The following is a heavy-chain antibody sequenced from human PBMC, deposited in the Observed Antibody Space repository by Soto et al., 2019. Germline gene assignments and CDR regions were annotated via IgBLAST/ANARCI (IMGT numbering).Heavy chain of an antibody. V-gene: IGHV3-33*08. CDR1: GFTFSSYG. CDR2: IWYDGSNK. D-gene: IGHD6-13*01. CDR3: AREGRVAAAIYYMDV. J-gene: IGHJ6*03. Sequence: GGSLRLSCAASGFTFSSYGMHWVRQAPGKGLEWVAVIWYDGSNKYYADSVKGRFTISRDNSKNTLYLQMNSLRAEDTAVYYCAREGRVAAAIYYMDVWGKGTTVTVSS.